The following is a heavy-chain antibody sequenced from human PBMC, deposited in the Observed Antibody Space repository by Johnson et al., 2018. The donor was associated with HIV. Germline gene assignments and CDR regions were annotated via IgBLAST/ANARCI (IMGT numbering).Heavy chain of an antibody. J-gene: IGHJ3*02. CDR3: AREGGATIFGVTDAFDI. CDR2: IGGSDTTI. D-gene: IGHD3-3*01. V-gene: IGHV3-11*04. Sequence: QVQLVESGGGLVKPGGSLRLSCAASGFTFSDYYMSWIRQAPGKGLEWGSYIGGSDTTIYYADSVKGRFTISRDNAKNLIYLQMNSLRADDKAVYYCAREGGATIFGVTDAFDIWGKGTMVSV. CDR1: GFTFSDYY.